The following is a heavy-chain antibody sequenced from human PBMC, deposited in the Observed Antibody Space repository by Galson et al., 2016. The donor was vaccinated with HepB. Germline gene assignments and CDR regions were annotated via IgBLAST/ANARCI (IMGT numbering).Heavy chain of an antibody. D-gene: IGHD1-7*01. CDR1: GFSFSDYG. CDR2: IWYDGSNK. Sequence: LRLSCAASGFSFSDYGMHWVRQAPGKGLEWVAVIWYDGSNKYYSDSVKGRVTISRDNSKNMVYLQMNSLRAEDTAVYYCARGWVELTHDALDIWGQGTMVTVSS. V-gene: IGHV3-33*01. J-gene: IGHJ3*02. CDR3: ARGWVELTHDALDI.